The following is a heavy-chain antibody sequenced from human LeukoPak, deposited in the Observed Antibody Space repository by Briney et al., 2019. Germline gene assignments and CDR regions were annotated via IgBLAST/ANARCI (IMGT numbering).Heavy chain of an antibody. CDR3: ARDLGYDGSGYYIDY. Sequence: GGSLRLSCAASGFTFSSYAMHWVRQAPGKGLEWVAVISYDGSNKYYADSVKGRFTISRDNSKNTLYLQMNSLRAEDTAVYYCARDLGYDGSGYYIDYWGQGTLVTVSS. D-gene: IGHD3-22*01. CDR1: GFTFSSYA. V-gene: IGHV3-30*04. J-gene: IGHJ4*02. CDR2: ISYDGSNK.